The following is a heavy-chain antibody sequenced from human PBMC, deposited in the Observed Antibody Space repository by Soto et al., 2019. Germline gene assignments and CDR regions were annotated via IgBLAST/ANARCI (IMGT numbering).Heavy chain of an antibody. J-gene: IGHJ6*02. CDR2: IYYSGST. Sequence: SETLSLTCTVSGGSISSSSYYWGWIRQPPGKGLEWIGSIYYSGSTYYNPSLKSRVTISVDTSKNQFSLKLSSVTATDTAVYYCARGLYGMDVWGQGTTVTVSS. CDR3: ARGLYGMDV. V-gene: IGHV4-39*01. CDR1: GGSISSSSYY.